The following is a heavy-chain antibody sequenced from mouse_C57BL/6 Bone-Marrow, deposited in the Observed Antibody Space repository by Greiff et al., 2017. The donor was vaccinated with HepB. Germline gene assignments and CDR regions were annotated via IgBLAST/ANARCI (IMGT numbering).Heavy chain of an antibody. D-gene: IGHD3-2*02. Sequence: QVQLQQSGAELVRPGSSVKLSCKASGYTFTSYWMDWVKQRPGQGLEWIGNIYPSDSETHYNQKFKDKATLTVDKSSSTAYMQLSSLTSEDSAVYYCARGGQLRPFAYWGQGTLVTVSA. CDR1: GYTFTSYW. V-gene: IGHV1-61*01. CDR2: IYPSDSET. J-gene: IGHJ3*01. CDR3: ARGGQLRPFAY.